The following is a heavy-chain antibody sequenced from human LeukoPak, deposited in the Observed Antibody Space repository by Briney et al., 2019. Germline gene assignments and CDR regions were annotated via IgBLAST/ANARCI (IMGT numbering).Heavy chain of an antibody. CDR3: ARLTMVRGVRGNWFDP. V-gene: IGHV4-59*08. CDR2: IYYSGSS. CDR1: GGSISSYY. D-gene: IGHD3-10*01. Sequence: SETLSLTCTVSGGSISSYYWSWIRQPPGKGLEWIGYIYYSGSSNYNPSLKSRVTISVDTSKNQFSLKLSSVTAADTAVYYCARLTMVRGVRGNWFDPWGQGTLVTVSS. J-gene: IGHJ5*02.